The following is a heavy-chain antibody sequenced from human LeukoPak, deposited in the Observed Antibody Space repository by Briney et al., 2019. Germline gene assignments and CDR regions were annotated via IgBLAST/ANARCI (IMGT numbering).Heavy chain of an antibody. CDR1: GGSISSGGYY. CDR2: IYYSGST. CDR3: ARDLGPTVWFDP. J-gene: IGHJ5*02. Sequence: PSETLSLTCTVSGGSISSGGYYWSWIRQHPGKGLEWIGYIYYSGSTNYNPSLKSRVTISVDTSKNQFSLKLSSVTAADTAVYYCARDLGPTVWFDPWGQGTLVTVSS. V-gene: IGHV4-61*08. D-gene: IGHD4-11*01.